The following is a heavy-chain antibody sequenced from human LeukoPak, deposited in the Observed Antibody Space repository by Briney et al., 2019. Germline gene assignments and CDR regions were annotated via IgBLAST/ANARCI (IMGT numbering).Heavy chain of an antibody. J-gene: IGHJ4*02. D-gene: IGHD3-10*01. CDR3: AWDSDDYYGSGSYPRY. CDR1: GFTFSSYA. V-gene: IGHV3-23*01. CDR2: ISGSGAVT. Sequence: PGGSLRLSCVVSGFTFSSYAMSWVRQAPGKGLEWVSAISGSGAVTYYADSVKGRFTISRDNSKNTVYLQMNSLRAEDTAVYYCAWDSDDYYGSGSYPRYWGQGTLVTVSS.